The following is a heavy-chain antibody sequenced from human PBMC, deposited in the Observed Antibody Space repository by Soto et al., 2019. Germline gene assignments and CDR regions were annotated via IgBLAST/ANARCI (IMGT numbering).Heavy chain of an antibody. CDR1: GGAFYSYT. D-gene: IGHD6-6*01. CDR2: IIPVFGKS. J-gene: IGHJ4*02. CDR3: VCNGKIAPRPVFDY. Sequence: QVLLVQSGAEVRKPGSSVKVSCKPSGGAFYSYTFTWVRQAPGQGLEWMGRIIPVFGKSKSAPAFQDRVTLAADKSTGTAFMELSSLRSDDTALYYGVCNGKIAPRPVFDYWGQGSLVTVSS. V-gene: IGHV1-69*02.